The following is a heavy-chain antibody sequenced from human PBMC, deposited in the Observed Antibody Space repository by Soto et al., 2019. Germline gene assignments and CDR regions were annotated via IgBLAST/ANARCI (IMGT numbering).Heavy chain of an antibody. Sequence: QVQLVQSGAEVKKPGSSVKVSCKASGGSFSSYAISWVRQAPVQGLEWMGGIIPIFRTATYAQKFQGRVTIIADKSTSTAYMELSSLRSEDTAVYYCARAGPVAGNLAFDIWGQGTLVTVSS. V-gene: IGHV1-69*06. CDR1: GGSFSSYA. J-gene: IGHJ3*02. CDR3: ARAGPVAGNLAFDI. CDR2: IIPIFRTA. D-gene: IGHD6-19*01.